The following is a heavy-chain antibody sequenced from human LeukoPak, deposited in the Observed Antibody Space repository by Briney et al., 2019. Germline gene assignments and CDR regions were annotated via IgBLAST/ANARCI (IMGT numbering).Heavy chain of an antibody. CDR3: AKDGAQYSSGPECDS. V-gene: IGHV3-23*01. CDR1: GLHFSGTA. J-gene: IGHJ5*01. Sequence: GGSLRLSCAASGLHFSGTAMSWVRQAPGKGLEWVSAISHDGMNAYYADSVKGRFTISRDNSKKTVSLEMSSLTAADTGVYYCAKDGAQYSSGPECDSRGQGALVTVSP. CDR2: ISHDGMNA. D-gene: IGHD6-19*01.